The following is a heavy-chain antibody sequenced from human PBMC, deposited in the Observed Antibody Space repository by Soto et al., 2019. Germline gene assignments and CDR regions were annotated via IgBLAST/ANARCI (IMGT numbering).Heavy chain of an antibody. CDR1: GFNFSSYG. CDR3: ATTGPY. CDR2: IWFDGSNK. Sequence: GGSLRLSCAASGFNFSSYGMHWVRQAPGKGLEWVAVIWFDGSNKFYADSVKGRFTIPRDNSKNTVSLQMNSLRDEDSAAYYCATTGPYWGQGTLVTVSS. J-gene: IGHJ4*02. V-gene: IGHV3-33*01.